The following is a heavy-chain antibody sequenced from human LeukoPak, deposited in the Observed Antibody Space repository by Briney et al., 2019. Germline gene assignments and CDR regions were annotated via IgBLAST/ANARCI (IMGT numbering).Heavy chain of an antibody. CDR3: ARVPDGYNLGTYFDP. Sequence: GGSLRLSCAASGFTFSDYSMNWVRQAPGKTLEWVSVIYTSGNTYYADSVKGRFTISRDNSKNTLYLQMNSLRAEDTAVYCCARVPDGYNLGTYFDPWGQGTLVTVSS. CDR2: IYTSGNT. D-gene: IGHD5-24*01. J-gene: IGHJ5*02. CDR1: GFTFSDYS. V-gene: IGHV3-53*01.